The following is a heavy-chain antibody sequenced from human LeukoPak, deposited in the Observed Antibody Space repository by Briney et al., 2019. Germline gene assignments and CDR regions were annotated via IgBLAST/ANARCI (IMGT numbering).Heavy chain of an antibody. CDR2: ISAYNGNT. CDR3: ARDSRYNWNDGWDY. V-gene: IGHV1-18*01. CDR1: GYTFTNYG. J-gene: IGHJ4*02. D-gene: IGHD1-20*01. Sequence: ASVKVSCKASGYTFTNYGISWVRQAPGQGLEWMGWISAYNGNTNYAQKPQGRVTMTTDTSTSTAYMELRSLRSDDTAVYYCARDSRYNWNDGWDYWGQGTLVTVSS.